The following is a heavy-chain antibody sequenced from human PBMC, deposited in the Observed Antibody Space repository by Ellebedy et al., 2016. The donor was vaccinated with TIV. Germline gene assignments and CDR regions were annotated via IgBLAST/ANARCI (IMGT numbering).Heavy chain of an antibody. V-gene: IGHV3-7*01. Sequence: GESLKISCVASGFSFRSYWMSWVRQAPGKGLEWLANIYQDGSEQFYVDSVKGRFTISRDNAKNSVYLHMNSLRAEDTAVYYCARRGSYGDYAVQINNWFDSWGQGTLVAVAS. J-gene: IGHJ5*01. D-gene: IGHD4-17*01. CDR3: ARRGSYGDYAVQINNWFDS. CDR1: GFSFRSYW. CDR2: IYQDGSEQ.